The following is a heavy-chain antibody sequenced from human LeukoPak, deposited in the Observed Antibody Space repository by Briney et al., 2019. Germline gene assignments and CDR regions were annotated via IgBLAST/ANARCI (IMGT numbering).Heavy chain of an antibody. J-gene: IGHJ6*02. Sequence: GRSLRLSCAASGFTFSSYAMHWVRQAPGKGLEWVAVISYDGSNKNYADSVKGRFTISRDNSKNTLYLQMNSLRTEDTAVYYCASARAKYYYYGMDVWGQGTTVTVSS. CDR3: ASARAKYYYYGMDV. CDR1: GFTFSSYA. V-gene: IGHV3-30-3*01. CDR2: ISYDGSNK.